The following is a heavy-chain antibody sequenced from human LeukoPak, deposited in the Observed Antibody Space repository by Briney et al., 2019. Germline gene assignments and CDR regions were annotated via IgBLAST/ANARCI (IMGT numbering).Heavy chain of an antibody. Sequence: GESLRISCKGSGYSFTSYWISWVRQGPGKGLVWISRINSDGGGAIYADSVKGRFTVSRENAKNTLYLQMNSLRAEDTAVYYCARDVPHNWFDTWGQGTLVTVSS. CDR2: INSDGGGA. V-gene: IGHV3-74*01. CDR3: ARDVPHNWFDT. J-gene: IGHJ5*02. CDR1: GYSFTSYW.